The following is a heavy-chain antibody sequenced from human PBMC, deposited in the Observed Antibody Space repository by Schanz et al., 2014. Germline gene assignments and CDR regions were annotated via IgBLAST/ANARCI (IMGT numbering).Heavy chain of an antibody. V-gene: IGHV1-69*02. CDR3: ARTGYDPSLTH. J-gene: IGHJ4*02. CDR1: GDTFRSYT. Sequence: QVQLVQSGAEVKKPGSSVKVSCKASGDTFRSYTINWVRHAPGQGLEWMGRIIPITGITNYAQKFQGRVTFTADKSTSTSFLDVNSLRSEDTAVYYCARTGYDPSLTHWGQGTLVTVSS. CDR2: IIPITGIT. D-gene: IGHD5-12*01.